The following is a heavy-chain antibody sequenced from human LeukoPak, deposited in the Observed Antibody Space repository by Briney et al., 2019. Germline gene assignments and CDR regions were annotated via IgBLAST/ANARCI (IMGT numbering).Heavy chain of an antibody. Sequence: PSETLSLTCAVYGGSFSGYYWSWIRQPPGKGLEWIGEINHSGSTNYNPSLKSRVTISVDTSKNQFSLKLSSVTAADTAVYYFARGIGATTLLDYWGQGTLVTVSS. V-gene: IGHV4-34*01. CDR3: ARGIGATTLLDY. CDR2: INHSGST. D-gene: IGHD1-26*01. CDR1: GGSFSGYY. J-gene: IGHJ4*02.